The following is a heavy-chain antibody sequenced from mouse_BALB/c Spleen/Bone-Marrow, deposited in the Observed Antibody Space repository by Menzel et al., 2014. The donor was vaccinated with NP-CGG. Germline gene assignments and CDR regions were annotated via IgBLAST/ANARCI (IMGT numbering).Heavy chain of an antibody. Sequence: VQLKQSGPELVKPGASVKISCKASGYLFTGYFMNWVKQSHGKSLEWIGRINLFNGDTFYNQKFKSKTTLTVDKSSSTAHMELLSLTSEDSAVYYCGGRDSYCGGFAYWGQGTLVTVSA. D-gene: IGHD2-12*01. J-gene: IGHJ3*01. V-gene: IGHV1-37*01. CDR3: GGRDSYCGGFAY. CDR2: INLFNGDT. CDR1: GYLFTGYF.